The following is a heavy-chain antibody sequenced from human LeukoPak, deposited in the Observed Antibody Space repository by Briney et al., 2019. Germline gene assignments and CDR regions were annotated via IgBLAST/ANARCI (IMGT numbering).Heavy chain of an antibody. V-gene: IGHV3-53*01. Sequence: GGSLRLSCAASGFTVSSNYMSWVRQAPGKGLEWVSDIYSGGSTYYVDSVKGRFTISRDNSKNTLYLQMNSLGAEDTALYYGARGRGCSSLSCYPDYWGQGTLVTVSS. J-gene: IGHJ4*02. D-gene: IGHD2-2*01. CDR3: ARGRGCSSLSCYPDY. CDR1: GFTVSSNY. CDR2: IYSGGST.